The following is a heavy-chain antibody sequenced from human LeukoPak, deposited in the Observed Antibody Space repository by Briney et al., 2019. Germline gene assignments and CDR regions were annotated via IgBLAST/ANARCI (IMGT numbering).Heavy chain of an antibody. CDR3: ARGMGSSRSSIDY. CDR1: GFPFSTYA. CDR2: ISDSGGST. V-gene: IGHV3-23*01. J-gene: IGHJ4*02. D-gene: IGHD1-26*01. Sequence: GGSLRLSCAASGFPFSTYALTWVRQAPGKGLEWVSAISDSGGSTYYADSVKGRFTISRDNSKNTLYLQMNSLRAEDTAVYYCARGMGSSRSSIDYWGQGTLVTVSS.